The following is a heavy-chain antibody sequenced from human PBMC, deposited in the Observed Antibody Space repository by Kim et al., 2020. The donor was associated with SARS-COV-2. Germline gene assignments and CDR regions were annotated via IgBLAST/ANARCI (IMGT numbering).Heavy chain of an antibody. CDR2: IKHNGSEK. Sequence: GGSLRLSCAASGFNFNDYWMNWVRQAPGKGLEWVADIKHNGSEKYYVDSVKGRFTISRDNPKNTVYLQMNNLRAEDTAIYYCARAPLPVNHRTYYDYR. J-gene: IGHJ4*01. CDR1: GFNFNDYW. CDR3: ARAPLPVNHRTYYDY. V-gene: IGHV3-7*01.